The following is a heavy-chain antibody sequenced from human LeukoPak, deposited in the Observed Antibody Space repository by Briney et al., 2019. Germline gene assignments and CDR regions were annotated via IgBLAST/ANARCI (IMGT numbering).Heavy chain of an antibody. CDR2: INHSGST. J-gene: IGHJ4*02. Sequence: SETLSLTCTVSGGSISCGGYYWSWIRQPPGKGLEWIGEINHSGSTNYNPSLKSRVTKSVDTSKNQFSLKLSSVTAADTAVYYCARGGFSGYYTNPYYFDYWGQGTLVTVSS. D-gene: IGHD3-22*01. V-gene: IGHV4-34*01. CDR1: GGSISCGGYY. CDR3: ARGGFSGYYTNPYYFDY.